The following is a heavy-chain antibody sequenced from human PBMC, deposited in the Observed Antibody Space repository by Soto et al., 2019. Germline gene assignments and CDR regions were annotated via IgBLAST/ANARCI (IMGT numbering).Heavy chain of an antibody. D-gene: IGHD3-22*01. CDR2: INHSGST. CDR3: ASSPLIYDSSGYYHGNFDY. CDR1: GGSFSGYY. V-gene: IGHV4-34*01. Sequence: SETLSLTCAFYGGSFSGYYWSWIRQPPGKGLEWIGEINHSGSTNYNPSLKSRVTISVDTSKNQFSLKLSSVTAADTAVYYCASSPLIYDSSGYYHGNFDYWGQGTLVTVSS. J-gene: IGHJ4*02.